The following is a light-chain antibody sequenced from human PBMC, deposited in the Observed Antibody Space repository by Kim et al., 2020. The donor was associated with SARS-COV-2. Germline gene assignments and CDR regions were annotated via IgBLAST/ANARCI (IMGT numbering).Light chain of an antibody. V-gene: IGKV3-15*01. CDR3: QQYNNWPLT. J-gene: IGKJ4*01. CDR2: GAS. Sequence: AVSPGERATLFCRARQSVSNLAWYQQKPGQSPRLLIYGASTRATGIPARFSASGSGTEFTLTISSLQSEDFTVYYCQQYNNWPLTFGGGTKVDIK. CDR1: QSVSN.